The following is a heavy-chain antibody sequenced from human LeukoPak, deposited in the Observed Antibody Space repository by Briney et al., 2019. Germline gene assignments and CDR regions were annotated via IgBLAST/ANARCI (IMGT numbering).Heavy chain of an antibody. CDR2: INPHNGDT. D-gene: IGHD2-15*01. CDR1: GYTFIGYY. CDR3: ATVRDIVVGGGPYYFDY. J-gene: IGHJ4*02. Sequence: GASVKVSCKASGYTFIGYYLHWVRQAPGQGLEWMGWINPHNGDTNYAQKFQGRVTMTRDTSITTAYMELSRLKSEDTAVYYCATVRDIVVGGGPYYFDYWGQGTLVTVSS. V-gene: IGHV1-2*02.